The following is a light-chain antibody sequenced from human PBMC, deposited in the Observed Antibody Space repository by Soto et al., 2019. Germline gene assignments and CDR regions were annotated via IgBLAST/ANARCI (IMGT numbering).Light chain of an antibody. J-gene: IGKJ2*01. CDR2: GAS. CDR1: QSVSTK. CDR3: QQYNNWPPYT. V-gene: IGKV3-15*01. Sequence: EIVMTQSPATLSVSPGERATLSCRASQSVSTKLAWYQQKPGQSPRLLIYGASTRAIGIPARFSGSGSGTEFTLTISSLQSEDFAVYFCQQYNNWPPYTFGQGTKLEIK.